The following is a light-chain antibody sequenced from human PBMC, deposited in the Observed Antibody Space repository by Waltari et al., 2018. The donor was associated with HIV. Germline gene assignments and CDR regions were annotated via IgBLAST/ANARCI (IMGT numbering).Light chain of an antibody. CDR3: QVWNSETFVT. V-gene: IGLV3-1*01. CDR2: QDV. Sequence: SSELTQPPSVSVSPGQTATITCSGPILGGQYACWYQQRPCRSPILVIYQDVKRPSGIPERFAGSNSGDTATLTIRGTQAMDEADYYCQVWNSETFVTFGGGTKLTVL. CDR1: ILGGQY. J-gene: IGLJ3*02.